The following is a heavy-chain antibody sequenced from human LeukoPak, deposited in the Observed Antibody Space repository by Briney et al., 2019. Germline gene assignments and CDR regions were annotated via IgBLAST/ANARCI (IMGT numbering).Heavy chain of an antibody. CDR3: ARGGSGTFDY. CDR1: GGSISSYY. V-gene: IGHV4-59*01. J-gene: IGHJ4*02. Sequence: SETLSLTCAVYGGSISSYYWSWIRQPPGKGLEWIGYIYYSGSTNYNPSLKSRVTISVDTSKNQFSLKLSSVTAADTAVYYCARGGSGTFDYWGQGTLVTVSS. CDR2: IYYSGST. D-gene: IGHD3-10*01.